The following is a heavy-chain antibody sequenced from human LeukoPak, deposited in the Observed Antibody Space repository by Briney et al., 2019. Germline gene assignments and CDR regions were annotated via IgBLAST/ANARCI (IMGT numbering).Heavy chain of an antibody. Sequence: SGGSLRLSCVASGFTFSSYGMHWVRQAPGKGLEWVSFIRYDGSNKYYADSVKGRLTISRDNSKNTLYLQMNSLRAKDTAVYYCANQDSTEYSYYFDFWGQGTLVTVSS. CDR1: GFTFSSYG. V-gene: IGHV3-30*02. CDR2: IRYDGSNK. D-gene: IGHD2/OR15-2a*01. CDR3: ANQDSTEYSYYFDF. J-gene: IGHJ4*02.